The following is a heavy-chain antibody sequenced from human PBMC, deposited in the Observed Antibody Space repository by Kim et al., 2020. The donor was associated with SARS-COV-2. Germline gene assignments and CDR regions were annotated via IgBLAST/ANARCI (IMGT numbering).Heavy chain of an antibody. D-gene: IGHD3-22*01. V-gene: IGHV3-30*18. J-gene: IGHJ6*02. Sequence: GGSLRLSCAASGFTFNIYGMHWVRQAPGKGLEWVAVISYDGSNKYYADSVKGRFTISRDNSKNTVNLQMNSLRPDDTAVYYCAKGGWSSGYDYGSYYGVDVWGQGTTVTVSS. CDR3: AKGGWSSGYDYGSYYGVDV. CDR2: ISYDGSNK. CDR1: GFTFNIYG.